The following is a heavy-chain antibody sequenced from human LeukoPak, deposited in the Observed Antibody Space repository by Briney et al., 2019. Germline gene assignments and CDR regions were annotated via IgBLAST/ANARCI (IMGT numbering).Heavy chain of an antibody. CDR1: GYTFTSDG. CDR2: ISTYNGNT. D-gene: IGHD6-13*01. CDR3: AREAAAAGVFWFDP. J-gene: IGHJ5*02. V-gene: IGHV1-18*01. Sequence: GASVKVSCKTSGYTFTSDGITWVRQAPGQGLEWMGWISTYNGNTYYAQKFQGRDTMNTDTSTRTGYMELRNLKSDDTAVYYCAREAAAAGVFWFDPWGQGTLVTVSS.